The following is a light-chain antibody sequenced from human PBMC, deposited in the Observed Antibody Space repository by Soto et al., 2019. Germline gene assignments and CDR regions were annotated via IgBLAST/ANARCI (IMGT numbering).Light chain of an antibody. Sequence: VLTQSPGTLSLSPGERATLSCRASQSVSSTYLAWYQQKPGQAPRLLMYGASNRATGIPDRFRGSGSGTDFTLTISSLQSEDFAVYYCQQYNNWPPMYTFGQGTKVDIK. CDR3: QQYNNWPPMYT. V-gene: IGKV3-20*01. J-gene: IGKJ2*01. CDR1: QSVSSTY. CDR2: GAS.